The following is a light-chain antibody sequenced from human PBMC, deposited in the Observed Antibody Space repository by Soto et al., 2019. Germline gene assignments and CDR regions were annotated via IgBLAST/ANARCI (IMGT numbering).Light chain of an antibody. V-gene: IGKV1-39*01. CDR3: QQSYSTPRT. J-gene: IGKJ1*01. CDR2: ATS. CDR1: QSISSY. Sequence: DIQMTQSPSSLSASVGDRITITCRASQSISSYLNWYQQKPGKAPKLLIYATSNLQSGVPSRFSGRGSGTDFTLNISSLQPEDFATYYCQQSYSTPRTFGQGTKVEIK.